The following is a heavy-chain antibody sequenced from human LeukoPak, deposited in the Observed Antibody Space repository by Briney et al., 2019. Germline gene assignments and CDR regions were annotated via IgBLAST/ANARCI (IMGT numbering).Heavy chain of an antibody. D-gene: IGHD6-6*01. Sequence: GGSLRLSCAASGFTFSSYSMNWVRQAPGKGLEWVSSISSSSSYIYYADSVKGRFTISRDNAKNSLYLQMNSLRAEDTAVYYCARESSYNYYYYMDVWGKGTTVTASS. CDR3: ARESSYNYYYYMDV. CDR1: GFTFSSYS. V-gene: IGHV3-21*01. CDR2: ISSSSSYI. J-gene: IGHJ6*03.